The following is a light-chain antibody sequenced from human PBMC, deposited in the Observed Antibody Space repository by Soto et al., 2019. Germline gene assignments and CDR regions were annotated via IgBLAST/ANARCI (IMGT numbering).Light chain of an antibody. J-gene: IGKJ1*01. CDR2: KAS. V-gene: IGKV1-5*03. CDR1: QSINSW. CDR3: QQYNSYPGT. Sequence: DIQMTQSPSTLSASVGDRVTITCRASQSINSWLAWYQQKPGKAPKLLIYKASSLERGVPSRFSGSGSGTEFTLTISSLQPDDFVTYYCQQYNSYPGTFGQGTKVEFK.